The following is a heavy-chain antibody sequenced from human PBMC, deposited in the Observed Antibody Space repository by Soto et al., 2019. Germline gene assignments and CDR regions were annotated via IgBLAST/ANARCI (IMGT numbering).Heavy chain of an antibody. J-gene: IGHJ6*02. D-gene: IGHD3-10*01. CDR1: GGSISSYY. CDR2: IYYSGST. Sequence: SETLSLTCTVSGGSISSYYWTWIRQPPGKGLEWIGYIYYSGSTNYNPSLKSRVTISVDTSKNQFSLKLSSVTAADTAVYYCARGFGSGSYYYNYYYYGMDVWGQGTTVTVSS. CDR3: ARGFGSGSYYYNYYYYGMDV. V-gene: IGHV4-59*01.